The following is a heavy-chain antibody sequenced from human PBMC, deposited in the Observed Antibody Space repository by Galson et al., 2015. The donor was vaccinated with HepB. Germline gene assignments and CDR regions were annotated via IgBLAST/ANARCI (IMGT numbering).Heavy chain of an antibody. D-gene: IGHD1-1*01. Sequence: SETLSLTCAVYGGSFSGYYWSWIRQPPGKGLEWIGEINHSGSTNYNPSLKSRVTISVDTSKNQFSLKLSSVTAADTAVYYCARERLVGLSPFDPWGQGTLVTVSS. CDR2: INHSGST. CDR1: GGSFSGYY. J-gene: IGHJ5*02. CDR3: ARERLVGLSPFDP. V-gene: IGHV4-34*01.